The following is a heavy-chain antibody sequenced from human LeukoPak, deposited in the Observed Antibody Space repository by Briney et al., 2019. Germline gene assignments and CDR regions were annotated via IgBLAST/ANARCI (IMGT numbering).Heavy chain of an antibody. J-gene: IGHJ4*02. Sequence: SETLSLTCAVYGGSFSGYYWSWIRQPPGKGLEWIGEINHSGSTNYNPSLKSRVTISVDTSKDQFSLKLSSVTAADTAVYYCARGTTGSTILDYWGQGTLVTVSS. V-gene: IGHV4-34*01. CDR3: ARGTTGSTILDY. D-gene: IGHD2/OR15-2a*01. CDR2: INHSGST. CDR1: GGSFSGYY.